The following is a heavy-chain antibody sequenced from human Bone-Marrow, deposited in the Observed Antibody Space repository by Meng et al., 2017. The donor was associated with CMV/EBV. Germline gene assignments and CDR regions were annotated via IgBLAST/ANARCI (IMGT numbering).Heavy chain of an antibody. CDR3: ARGQYCSSTSCWRHYFDY. Sequence: SETLSLTCAVYGGSFSGYYWSWIRQPPGKGLEWIGEINHSGSTNYNPSLKSRVTISVDTSKNQFSLKLSSVTAADTAVYYCARGQYCSSTSCWRHYFDYWGQGTLVTFSS. CDR1: GGSFSGYY. J-gene: IGHJ4*02. D-gene: IGHD2-2*01. V-gene: IGHV4-34*01. CDR2: INHSGST.